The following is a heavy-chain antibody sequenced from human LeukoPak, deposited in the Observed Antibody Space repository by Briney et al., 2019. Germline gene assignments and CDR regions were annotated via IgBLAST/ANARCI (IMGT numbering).Heavy chain of an antibody. D-gene: IGHD2-2*01. CDR3: ARKALGGSSDHDAFDI. J-gene: IGHJ3*02. CDR1: GFTFSSYA. Sequence: PGGSLRLSCAASGFTFSSYAMSWVRQAPGKGLEWVSAISGSGGSTYYADSVKGRFTISRDNSKNTLYLQMNSLRAEDTAVYFCARKALGGSSDHDAFDIWGQGTMVTVSS. CDR2: ISGSGGST. V-gene: IGHV3-23*01.